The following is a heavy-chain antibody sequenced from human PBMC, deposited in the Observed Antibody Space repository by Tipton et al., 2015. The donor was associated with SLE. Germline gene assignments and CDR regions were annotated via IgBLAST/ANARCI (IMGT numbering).Heavy chain of an antibody. CDR1: GFTFSSYA. Sequence: SLRLSCAASGFTFSSYAMSWVRQAPGKGLEWVSAISGSGGSTYYADSVKGRFTISRDNSKNTLYLQMNSLRAEDTAVYYCATRAAGAAGSYWYFDLWGRGTLVTVSS. CDR2: ISGSGGST. V-gene: IGHV3-23*01. D-gene: IGHD6-19*01. J-gene: IGHJ2*01. CDR3: ATRAAGAAGSYWYFDL.